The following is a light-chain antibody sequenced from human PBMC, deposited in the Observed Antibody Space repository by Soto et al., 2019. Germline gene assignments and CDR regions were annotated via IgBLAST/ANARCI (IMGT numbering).Light chain of an antibody. J-gene: IGKJ2*01. CDR1: QSVSSSY. CDR3: QQYGSSPYT. V-gene: IGKV3-20*01. CDR2: GAS. Sequence: EIVLSQSPGTLSLSPGERATLSCRASQSVSSSYLAWYQQKPGQAPRLLISGASSRATGIPDRFSGSGSGTDFTLTISRLEPEDFAVYYCQQYGSSPYTFGQGTKLEIK.